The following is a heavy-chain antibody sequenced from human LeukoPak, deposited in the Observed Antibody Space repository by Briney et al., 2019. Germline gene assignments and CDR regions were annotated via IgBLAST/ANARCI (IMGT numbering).Heavy chain of an antibody. CDR3: ARADLRYFDWLSGFDY. CDR2: ISSSSSYI. D-gene: IGHD3-9*01. V-gene: IGHV3-21*01. J-gene: IGHJ4*02. CDR1: GFTFSSYS. Sequence: GGSLRLSCAASGFTFSSYSMNWVRQAPGKGLEWVSSISSSSSYIYYADSVKGRFTISRDNAKNSLYLQMNGLRAEDTAVYYCARADLRYFDWLSGFDYWGQGTLVTVSS.